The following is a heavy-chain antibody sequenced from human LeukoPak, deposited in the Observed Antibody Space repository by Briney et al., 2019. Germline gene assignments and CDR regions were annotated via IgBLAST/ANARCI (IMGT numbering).Heavy chain of an antibody. D-gene: IGHD3-9*01. J-gene: IGHJ2*01. CDR2: ISGSGGST. Sequence: GGSLRLSCAASGFTFSSYAMSWARQAPGKGLEWVSAISGSGGSTYYADSVEGRFTISRDNSKNTLYLQMNSLRAEDTAVYYCAKDQSLRYPWYFDLWGRGTLVTVSS. V-gene: IGHV3-23*01. CDR3: AKDQSLRYPWYFDL. CDR1: GFTFSSYA.